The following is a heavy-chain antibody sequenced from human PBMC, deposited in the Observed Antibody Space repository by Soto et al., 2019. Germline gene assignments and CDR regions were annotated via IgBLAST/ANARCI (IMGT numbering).Heavy chain of an antibody. CDR1: GFTFSSYA. V-gene: IGHV3-23*01. CDR3: AKGSTAMVIAIDY. D-gene: IGHD5-18*01. CDR2: ISGSGGST. J-gene: IGHJ4*02. Sequence: GGSLRLSCAASGFTFSSYALSWVRQAPGKGLEWVSAISGSGGSTYYADSVKGRFTISRDNSKNTLYLQMNSLRAEDTAVYYCAKGSTAMVIAIDYWGQGTLVTVSS.